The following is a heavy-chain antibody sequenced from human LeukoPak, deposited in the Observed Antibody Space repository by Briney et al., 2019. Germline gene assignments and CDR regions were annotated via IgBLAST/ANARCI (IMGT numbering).Heavy chain of an antibody. J-gene: IGHJ4*02. V-gene: IGHV1-24*01. CDR3: ATRDSSGYYYLGFDY. CDR2: FDPEDGET. CDR1: GYTLTELS. D-gene: IGHD3-22*01. Sequence: ASVKVSCKVSGYTLTELSMHWVRQAPGKGLEWMGGFDPEDGETIHAQKFQGRVTMTEDTSTDTAYMELSSLRSEDTAVYYCATRDSSGYYYLGFDYWGQGTLVTVSS.